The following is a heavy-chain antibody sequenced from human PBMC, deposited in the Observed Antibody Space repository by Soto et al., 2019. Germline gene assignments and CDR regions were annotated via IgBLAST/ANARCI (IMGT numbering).Heavy chain of an antibody. CDR3: AKVFYYYDSSGYYYFDY. J-gene: IGHJ4*02. V-gene: IGHV3-23*01. CDR1: GGSFSGYY. D-gene: IGHD3-22*01. Sequence: PSETLSLTCAVYGGSFSGYYWSWIRQAPGKGPEWISSISGSGSTIYYADSVKGRFTISRDNSKNTLYLQMSSLRAEDTAVYYCAKVFYYYDSSGYYYFDYWGQGTLVTVSS. CDR2: ISGSGSTI.